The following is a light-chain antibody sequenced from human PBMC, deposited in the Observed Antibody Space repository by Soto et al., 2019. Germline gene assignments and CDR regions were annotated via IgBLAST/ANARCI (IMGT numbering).Light chain of an antibody. Sequence: QSVLTQPPSASGSPGLSVTISCTGTSSDVGGYNYVSWYQHHPGNAPKLMIYEVTKRPSGVPDRFSGSKSGNTASLTVSGLQAEDEAAYFCSSYAGTTFVFGTGTKVTVL. CDR1: SSDVGGYNY. J-gene: IGLJ1*01. CDR3: SSYAGTTFV. CDR2: EVT. V-gene: IGLV2-8*01.